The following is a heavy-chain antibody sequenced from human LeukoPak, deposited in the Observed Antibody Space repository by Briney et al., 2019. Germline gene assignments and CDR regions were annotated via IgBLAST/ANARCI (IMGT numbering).Heavy chain of an antibody. CDR3: ARHSKYYYDSSGSYVGYFQH. D-gene: IGHD3-22*01. Sequence: SETLSLTCTVSGGSISVYYWSWIRQPPGKGLEWIGYIYYSGSTNYNPSLKSRVTISVDTSKNQFSLKLSSVTAADTAVYYCARHSKYYYDSSGSYVGYFQHWGQGTVVTVSS. CDR2: IYYSGST. CDR1: GGSISVYY. V-gene: IGHV4-59*08. J-gene: IGHJ1*01.